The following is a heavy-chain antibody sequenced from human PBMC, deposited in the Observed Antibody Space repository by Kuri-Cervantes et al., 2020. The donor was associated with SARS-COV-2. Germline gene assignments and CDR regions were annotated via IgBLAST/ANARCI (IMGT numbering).Heavy chain of an antibody. CDR3: ARCIAAAGTYYYYVMDV. V-gene: IGHV3-64*01. CDR2: ISSNGGST. D-gene: IGHD6-13*01. J-gene: IGHJ6*02. Sequence: GESLDPYLQPAEFTFSSYAMHWVRQAPGKGLEYVSTISSNGGSTYYANSVKGRFTISRDNSKNTLYLQMNSLRAEDTAVYYCARCIAAAGTYYYYVMDVWGPGITVNFSS. CDR1: EFTFSSYA.